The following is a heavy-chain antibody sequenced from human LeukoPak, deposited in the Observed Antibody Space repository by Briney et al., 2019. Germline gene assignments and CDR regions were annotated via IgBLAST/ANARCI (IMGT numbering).Heavy chain of an antibody. J-gene: IGHJ4*02. CDR1: GGSISGYY. Sequence: SETLSLTCTVSGGSISGYYWSWIRQPPGKGLEWIGEINHSGSTNYNPSLKSRVTISVDTSKNQFSLKLSSVTTADTAVYYCARGERITMVRGVPKRYYFDYWGQGTLVTVSS. V-gene: IGHV4-34*01. D-gene: IGHD3-10*01. CDR2: INHSGST. CDR3: ARGERITMVRGVPKRYYFDY.